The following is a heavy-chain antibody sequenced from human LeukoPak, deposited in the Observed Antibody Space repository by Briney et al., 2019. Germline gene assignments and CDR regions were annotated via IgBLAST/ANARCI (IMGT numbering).Heavy chain of an antibody. CDR1: GGSISSYY. V-gene: IGHV4-59*01. CDR2: IYYSGST. Sequence: SETLSLTCTVSGGSISSYYWSWIRQPPGKGPEWIGYIYYSGSTNYNPSLKSRVTISVDTSKNQFSLKLSSVTAADTAVYYCARDRSSWYGGDYWGQGTLVTVSS. CDR3: ARDRSSWYGGDY. D-gene: IGHD6-13*01. J-gene: IGHJ4*02.